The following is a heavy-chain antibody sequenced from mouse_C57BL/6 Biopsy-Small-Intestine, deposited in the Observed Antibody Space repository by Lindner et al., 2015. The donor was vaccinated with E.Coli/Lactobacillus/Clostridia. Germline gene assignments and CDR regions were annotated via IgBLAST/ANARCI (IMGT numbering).Heavy chain of an antibody. CDR2: IDPVNGET. D-gene: IGHD3-1*01. CDR1: GFNIKDHY. J-gene: IGHJ4*01. Sequence: VQLQESGAELVKPGASVKLSCTASGFNIKDHYMQWVKQRTEQGLEWIGRIDPVNGETKYALKFQGKATITADTSSNTASLQLSSLTSEDTAVFYCIRSGWGSGTMDYWGQGTSVTVSS. CDR3: IRSGWGSGTMDY. V-gene: IGHV14-2*01.